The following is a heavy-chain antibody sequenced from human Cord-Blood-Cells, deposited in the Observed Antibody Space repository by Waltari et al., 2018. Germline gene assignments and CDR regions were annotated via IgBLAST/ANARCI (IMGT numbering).Heavy chain of an antibody. CDR1: GGTFSSYT. Sequence: ASGGTFSSYTISWVRQAPGQGLEWMGRIIPILGIANYAQKFQGRVTITADKSTSTAYMELSSLRSEDTAVYYCARDRGGSYYYYYGMDVWGQGTTVTVSS. CDR2: IIPILGIA. CDR3: ARDRGGSYYYYYGMDV. V-gene: IGHV1-69*04. J-gene: IGHJ6*02. D-gene: IGHD1-26*01.